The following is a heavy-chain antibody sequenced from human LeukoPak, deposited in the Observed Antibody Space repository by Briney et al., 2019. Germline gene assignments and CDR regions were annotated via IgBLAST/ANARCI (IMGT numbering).Heavy chain of an antibody. CDR1: GFTFSSYG. J-gene: IGHJ4*02. D-gene: IGHD2-8*01. CDR3: ARSVWPH. V-gene: IGHV3-21*01. CDR2: ISSSSYI. Sequence: GGSLRLSCAASGFTFSSYGMNWVRQAPGKGLEWVSSISSSSYIYYADSVKGRFTISRDNAKNSLYLQMNSLRAEDTAVYYCARSVWPHWGQGTLVTVSS.